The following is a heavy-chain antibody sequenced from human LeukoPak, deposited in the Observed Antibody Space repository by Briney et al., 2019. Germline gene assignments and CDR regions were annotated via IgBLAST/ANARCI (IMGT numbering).Heavy chain of an antibody. V-gene: IGHV1-2*02. CDR3: ASAGAHRITIFGVDPPRKYYFDY. CDR2: INPNSGGT. D-gene: IGHD3-3*01. J-gene: IGHJ4*02. CDR1: GYTFTGYY. Sequence: GASVKVSCKASGYTFTGYYMHWVRQAPGQGLEWMGWINPNSGGTNYAQKFQGRVTMTRDTSISTAYMELSRLRSDDTAVYYCASAGAHRITIFGVDPPRKYYFDYWGQGTLVTVSS.